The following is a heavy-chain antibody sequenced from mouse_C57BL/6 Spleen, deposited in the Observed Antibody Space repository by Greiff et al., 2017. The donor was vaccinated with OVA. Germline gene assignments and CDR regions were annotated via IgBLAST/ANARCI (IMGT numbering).Heavy chain of an antibody. CDR1: GYTFTDYN. Sequence: VQLQQSGPELVKPGASVKIPCKASGYTFTDYNMDWVKQSHGKSLEWIGDINPNNGGTIYNQKFKGKATLTVDKSSNTAYMELRSLTSEDTAVYYCARGVPTGVDRDWYFDVWGTGTTVTVSS. J-gene: IGHJ1*03. D-gene: IGHD1-1*01. V-gene: IGHV1-18*01. CDR3: ARGVPTGVDRDWYFDV. CDR2: INPNNGGT.